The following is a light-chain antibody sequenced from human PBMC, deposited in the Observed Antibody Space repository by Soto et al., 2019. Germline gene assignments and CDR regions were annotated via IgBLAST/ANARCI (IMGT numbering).Light chain of an antibody. CDR2: EVG. J-gene: IGLJ2*01. CDR1: SSDVGGYNS. V-gene: IGLV2-14*01. Sequence: QSVLTQPASMSGSPGQSITISCTGTSSDVGGYNSVSWYQQHPGEVPKLLIYEVGERPSGVSNRFSGSKSGNTASLTISGLQAEDEADYYCSSYTTSSTLVLFGGGTKVTVL. CDR3: SSYTTSSTLVL.